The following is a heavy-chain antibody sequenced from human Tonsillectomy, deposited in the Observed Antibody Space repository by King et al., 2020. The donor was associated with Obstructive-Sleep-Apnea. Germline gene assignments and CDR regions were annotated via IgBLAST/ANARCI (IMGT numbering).Heavy chain of an antibody. CDR1: GGSISSYY. V-gene: IGHV4-59*01. CDR2: IYYSGTT. D-gene: IGHD3-22*01. CDR3: AREHDSSGYYPTIDY. Sequence: VQLQESGPGLVKPSETLSLTCTVSGGSISSYYWSWIRQPPGKGLEWIGYIYYSGTTNYNPSLKSRVTISVDTSKNQFSLKLSSVTAADTAVYYCAREHDSSGYYPTIDYWGQGTLVTVSS. J-gene: IGHJ4*02.